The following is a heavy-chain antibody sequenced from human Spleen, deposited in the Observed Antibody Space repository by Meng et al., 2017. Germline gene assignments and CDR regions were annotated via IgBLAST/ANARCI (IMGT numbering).Heavy chain of an antibody. Sequence: QVPLQQWGAGLVKPSETLSLTCAVYGGSFSGYYWRWIRQPPGKGLEWIGTLYYSGGTYYNPSLKSRVTISLDTSKNQFSLKLSSVTAADTAVYYCATGYSSSWLFYWGQGTLVTVSS. CDR2: LYYSGGT. J-gene: IGHJ4*02. V-gene: IGHV4-34*01. D-gene: IGHD6-13*01. CDR1: GGSFSGYY. CDR3: ATGYSSSWLFY.